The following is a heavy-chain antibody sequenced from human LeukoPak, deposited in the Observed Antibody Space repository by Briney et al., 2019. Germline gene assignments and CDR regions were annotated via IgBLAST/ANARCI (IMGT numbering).Heavy chain of an antibody. Sequence: ASVKVSCKASGYTFTGYYMHWVRQAPGQGLEWMGWINPNSDGTNYAQKFQGRVTMTRDTSISTAYMELSRLRSDDTAVYYCASEGLGYCSGGSCYLPNWFDPWGQGTLVTVSS. V-gene: IGHV1-2*02. CDR3: ASEGLGYCSGGSCYLPNWFDP. CDR2: INPNSDGT. CDR1: GYTFTGYY. J-gene: IGHJ5*02. D-gene: IGHD2-15*01.